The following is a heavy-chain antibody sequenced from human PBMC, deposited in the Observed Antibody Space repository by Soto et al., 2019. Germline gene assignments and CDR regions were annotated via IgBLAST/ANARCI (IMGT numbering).Heavy chain of an antibody. J-gene: IGHJ4*02. D-gene: IGHD3-9*01. V-gene: IGHV3-7*01. CDR2: IKQDGGEQ. CDR1: GFSFSSYW. Sequence: LRLSCAASGFSFSSYWMSWVRQAPGKSLEWVASIKQDGGEQYYVDSVRGRFTISKDNARNSLYLHLNSLRGGDTAVYFCAHRRGDLLTGHYYFDYWGQGTLVTVSS. CDR3: AHRRGDLLTGHYYFDY.